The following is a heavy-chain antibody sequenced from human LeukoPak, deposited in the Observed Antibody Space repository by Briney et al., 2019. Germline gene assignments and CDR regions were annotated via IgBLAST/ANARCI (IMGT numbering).Heavy chain of an antibody. J-gene: IGHJ4*02. Sequence: ASVKVSCKASGYTFTGYYMHWVRQAPGQGLEWMGWITPNSGGTNYAQKFQGRVTMTRDTSISTAYMELSRLRSDDTAVYYCARESCGGDCYDFDYWGQGTLVTVSS. CDR2: ITPNSGGT. V-gene: IGHV1-2*02. D-gene: IGHD2-21*02. CDR1: GYTFTGYY. CDR3: ARESCGGDCYDFDY.